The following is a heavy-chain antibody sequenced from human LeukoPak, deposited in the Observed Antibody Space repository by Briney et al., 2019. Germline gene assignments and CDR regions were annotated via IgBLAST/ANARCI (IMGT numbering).Heavy chain of an antibody. V-gene: IGHV3-23*01. J-gene: IGHJ5*02. D-gene: IGHD1-26*01. CDR1: GFTFSCYA. CDR2: ISCSGGST. CDR3: AKEPVGGAGYNWFDP. Sequence: GGSLRLSCAASGFTFSCYAMSWVRQAPGKGLEGVSAISCSGGSTYYAASVKGRFTISRDNSKNTLYLQMNSLRAEDTAVYYCAKEPVGGAGYNWFDPWGQGTLVTVSS.